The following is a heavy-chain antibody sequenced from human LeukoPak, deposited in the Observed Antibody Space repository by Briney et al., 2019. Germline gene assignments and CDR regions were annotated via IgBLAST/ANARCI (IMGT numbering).Heavy chain of an antibody. D-gene: IGHD6-19*01. J-gene: IGHJ6*02. CDR3: ARDPGGAVAATTYYGMDV. Sequence: EASVKVSCKASGYTLTGYYMHWVRQAPGQGLEWMGWINPNSGGTNYAQKFQGRVTMTRDTSISTAYMELSRLRSDDTAVYYCARDPGGAVAATTYYGMDVWGQGTTVTVSS. V-gene: IGHV1-2*02. CDR2: INPNSGGT. CDR1: GYTLTGYY.